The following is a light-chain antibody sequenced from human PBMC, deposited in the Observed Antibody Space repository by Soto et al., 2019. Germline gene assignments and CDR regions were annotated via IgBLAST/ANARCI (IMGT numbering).Light chain of an antibody. Sequence: EIVLTQSPVTLSLSPGERATLSCRASQSVPSYLAWYQQKPGQAPRLVIYDISNRATGIPARFSGSGAGTDFPLTISNLEHEDAAVYYCQHRNSWPRNTIGQGTKLEIK. J-gene: IGKJ2*01. V-gene: IGKV3-11*01. CDR2: DIS. CDR1: QSVPSY. CDR3: QHRNSWPRNT.